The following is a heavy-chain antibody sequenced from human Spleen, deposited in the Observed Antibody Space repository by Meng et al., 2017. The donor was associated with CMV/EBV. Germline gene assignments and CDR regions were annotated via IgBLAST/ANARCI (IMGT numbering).Heavy chain of an antibody. CDR1: GYTFTGYY. CDR2: TNPNSGGT. V-gene: IGHV1-2*02. J-gene: IGHJ6*02. CDR3: ERSGLEWLFEVPYPMDV. Sequence: ASVKVSCKASGYTFTGYYMHWVRQAPGQGLEWMGWTNPNSGGTNYAQKFQGRVTMTRDTSISTIYMELNRLSSDDTGVYYCERSGLEWLFEVPYPMDVWGQGTTVTVSS. D-gene: IGHD3-3*01.